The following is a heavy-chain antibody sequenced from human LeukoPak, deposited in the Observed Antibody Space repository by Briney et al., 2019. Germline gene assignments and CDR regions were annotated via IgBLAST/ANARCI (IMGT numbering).Heavy chain of an antibody. CDR2: IIPIFDTP. CDR3: AGPPAPSRDYGLDV. CDR1: GGTFSSYP. J-gene: IGHJ6*02. V-gene: IGHV1-69*13. Sequence: SVKVPCKASGGTFSSYPVSWVRQAPGQGLEWMGGIIPIFDTPTYAQKFQGRVTIAAVESTSTAYMELSSLRSEDTAVYYCAGPPAPSRDYGLDVWGQGTTVTVSS.